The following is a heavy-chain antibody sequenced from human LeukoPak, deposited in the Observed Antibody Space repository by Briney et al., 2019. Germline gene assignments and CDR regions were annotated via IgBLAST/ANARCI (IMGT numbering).Heavy chain of an antibody. CDR2: ISSSSSYT. V-gene: IGHV3-11*06. CDR3: ARIPGSSWSLGAWFDP. J-gene: IGHJ5*02. Sequence: PGGSLRLSCAASGFTFSDYYMSWIRQAPGKGLEWGSYISSSSSYTNYADSVKGRFTISRDNAKNSLYLQMNSLRAEDTAVYYCARIPGSSWSLGAWFDPWGQGTLVTVSS. CDR1: GFTFSDYY. D-gene: IGHD6-13*01.